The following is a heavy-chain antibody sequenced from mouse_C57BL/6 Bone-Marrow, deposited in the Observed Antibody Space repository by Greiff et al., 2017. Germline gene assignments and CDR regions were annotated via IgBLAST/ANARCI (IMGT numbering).Heavy chain of an antibody. Sequence: EVKVEESGPGLVKPSQSLSLTCSVTGYSITRGYYWNWIRQFPGNKLEWMGYISYDGSNNYNPSLKNRISITRDTSKNQFFLKLNSVTTEDTATYYCARDLVWSRFAYWGQGTLVTVSA. CDR2: ISYDGSN. V-gene: IGHV3-6*01. J-gene: IGHJ3*01. CDR3: ARDLVWSRFAY. CDR1: GYSITRGYY. D-gene: IGHD2-10*02.